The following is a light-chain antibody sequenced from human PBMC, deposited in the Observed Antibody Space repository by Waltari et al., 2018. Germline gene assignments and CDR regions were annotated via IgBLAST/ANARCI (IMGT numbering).Light chain of an antibody. CDR3: QSYDNRLSVVV. CDR2: GNT. V-gene: IGLV1-40*01. J-gene: IGLJ3*02. Sequence: QSVLTQPPSVSGAPGQRVPISCTGSSSNIGAGYSVHWYRQVLGTAPKLLIYGNTNRPSGVPDRFSGSKSDTSASLAITGLQAEDEADYYCQSYDNRLSVVVFGGGTKLTVL. CDR1: SSNIGAGYS.